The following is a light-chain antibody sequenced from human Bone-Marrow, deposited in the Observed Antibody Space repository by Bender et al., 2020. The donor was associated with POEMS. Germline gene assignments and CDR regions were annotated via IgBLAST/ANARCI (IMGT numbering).Light chain of an antibody. CDR1: SSDVGSYNL. V-gene: IGLV2-23*01. J-gene: IGLJ3*02. CDR2: EGS. CDR3: CSYAGSSDWV. Sequence: QSALTQPASVSGSPGQSITISCTGTSSDVGSYNLVSWYQQQPGKAPKLMIYEGSKRPSVISNRFSGSESGNTASLTISGLQADDEADYYCCSYAGSSDWVFGGGTKVTVL.